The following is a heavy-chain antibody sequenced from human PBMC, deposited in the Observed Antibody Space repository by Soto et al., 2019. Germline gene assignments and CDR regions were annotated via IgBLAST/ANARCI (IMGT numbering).Heavy chain of an antibody. D-gene: IGHD6-13*01. V-gene: IGHV3-23*01. Sequence: EVQLLESGGGLVQPGGSLSLSCAASGFTFNTYAMNWVRQAPGKGLEWVSGISGSGVTTYYADSVKGRFTISRDDPKNTLYLQMNSLRAEYTAVYYCANAAAAGLYFYYLGQGTLVTVSS. CDR2: ISGSGVTT. J-gene: IGHJ4*02. CDR1: GFTFNTYA. CDR3: ANAAAAGLYFYY.